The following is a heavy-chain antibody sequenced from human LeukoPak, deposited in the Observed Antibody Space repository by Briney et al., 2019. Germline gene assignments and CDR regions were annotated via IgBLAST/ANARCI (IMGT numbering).Heavy chain of an antibody. Sequence: GGSLRLSCAASGFTFSSYAMSWVRQAPGKGLEWVSAISGSGGSTYYADSVKGRFTISRDNSKNTLYLQMNSLRAEDTAVYYCAKVIGSRSGYSYGVFDYWGQGTLVTVSS. CDR1: GFTFSSYA. J-gene: IGHJ4*02. V-gene: IGHV3-23*01. CDR3: AKVIGSRSGYSYGVFDY. D-gene: IGHD5-18*01. CDR2: ISGSGGST.